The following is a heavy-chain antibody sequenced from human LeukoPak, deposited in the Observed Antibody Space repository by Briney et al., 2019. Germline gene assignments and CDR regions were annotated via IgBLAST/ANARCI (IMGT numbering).Heavy chain of an antibody. CDR1: GGSFSGYY. CDR2: INHSGST. V-gene: IGHV4-34*09. J-gene: IGHJ3*02. CDR3: AREPIYALAFDI. D-gene: IGHD2-2*01. Sequence: SETLSLTCAVYGGSFSGYYWSWIRQPPGKGVEWIGEINHSGSTNYNPSLKSRVTISVDTSKNQFSLKLSSVAAADTAVYYCAREPIYALAFDIWGQRTVVTVSS.